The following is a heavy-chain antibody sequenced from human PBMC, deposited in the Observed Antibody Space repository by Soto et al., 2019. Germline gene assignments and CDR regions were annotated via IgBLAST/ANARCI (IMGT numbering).Heavy chain of an antibody. J-gene: IGHJ4*02. CDR3: ARHKDTSSRYLLPDF. D-gene: IGHD6-13*01. CDR2: IYYSVNA. V-gene: IGHV4-39*01. CDR1: GGSLGLRGYY. Sequence: PSETLSLTCTVSGGSLGLRGYYWGWIRQPPGKGLEWIGSIYYSVNAYYNPSLKSRVAVSVDTSKNQFTLKVTSVTATDTAVYYCARHKDTSSRYLLPDFWGQGTLVTVSS.